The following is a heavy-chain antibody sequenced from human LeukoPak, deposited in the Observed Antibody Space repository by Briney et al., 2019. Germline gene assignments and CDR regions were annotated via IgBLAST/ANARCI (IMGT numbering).Heavy chain of an antibody. Sequence: PGGSLRLSCVGSGFTFTNAWMAWVRQTAGKGLEWVGRVKSETDGGTTDYAAPVRGRFTISRDDSKNTVYLELNSLRTEDTAVYYCVFDSSFWGQGTLVTVSS. V-gene: IGHV3-15*01. CDR1: GFTFTNAW. CDR3: VFDSSF. J-gene: IGHJ4*02. D-gene: IGHD3-22*01. CDR2: VKSETDGGTT.